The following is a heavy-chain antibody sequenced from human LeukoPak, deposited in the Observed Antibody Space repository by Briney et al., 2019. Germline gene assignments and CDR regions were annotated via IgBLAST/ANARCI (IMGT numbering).Heavy chain of an antibody. CDR3: ARAIGSLYSSSWYDSYYYYMDV. V-gene: IGHV4-38-2*02. J-gene: IGHJ6*03. CDR1: GYSISSDYY. D-gene: IGHD6-13*01. CDR2: IFHNGNT. Sequence: SETLSLTCTVSGYSISSDYYWGWIRQPPGKGLEWIGNIFHNGNTYYNPPLKSRVTMSIDTSKKQFSLKLRTATAADTAVYYCARAIGSLYSSSWYDSYYYYMDVWGKGTTVTVSS.